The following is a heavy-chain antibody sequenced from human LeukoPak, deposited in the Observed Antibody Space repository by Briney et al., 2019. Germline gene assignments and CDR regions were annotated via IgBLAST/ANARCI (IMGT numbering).Heavy chain of an antibody. D-gene: IGHD2-2*01. CDR1: GFTFSNAW. CDR2: IKSKTDGGTT. Sequence: GALRLSCAASGFTFSNAWMSWVRQAPGKGLEWVGRIKSKTDGGTTDYAAPVKGRFTISRDDSKNTLCLQMNSLKTEDTAVYYCTTGCSSTSCYSTGYYYMDVWGKGTTVTVSS. J-gene: IGHJ6*03. V-gene: IGHV3-15*01. CDR3: TTGCSSTSCYSTGYYYMDV.